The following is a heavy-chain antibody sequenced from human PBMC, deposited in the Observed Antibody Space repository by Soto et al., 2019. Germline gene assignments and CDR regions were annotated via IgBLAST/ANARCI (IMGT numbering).Heavy chain of an antibody. Sequence: QLQLVESGGGVVQPGTSLRLSCTASGFMFKSYVMHWVRQAPGKGLEWVALTSYDGNNKYYGDSVKGRFTVSRDNSTNTLQLQMASLTADDTALYSWARWGTTGDFALGGQGTLVSVSS. CDR3: ARWGTTGDFAL. J-gene: IGHJ4*02. CDR2: TSYDGNNK. V-gene: IGHV3-30*19. CDR1: GFMFKSYV. D-gene: IGHD3-16*01.